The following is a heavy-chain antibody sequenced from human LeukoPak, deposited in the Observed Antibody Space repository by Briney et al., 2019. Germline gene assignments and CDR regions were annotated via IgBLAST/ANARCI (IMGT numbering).Heavy chain of an antibody. CDR3: AKEGRPNSGGGYYDY. V-gene: IGHV3-23*01. CDR2: VSEGGVLT. J-gene: IGHJ4*02. D-gene: IGHD3-22*01. CDR1: GFSFRTDA. Sequence: GGSLRLSCAASGFSFRTDAMGWVRQAPGKGLEWVSTVSEGGVLTYYAASVKGRFTVSRDNSKNTLYLQMNSLRAEDTAVYYCAKEGRPNSGGGYYDYWGQGTRVTVSS.